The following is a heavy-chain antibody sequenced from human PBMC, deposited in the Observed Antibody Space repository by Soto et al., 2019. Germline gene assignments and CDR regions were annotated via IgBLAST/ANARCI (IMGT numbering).Heavy chain of an antibody. D-gene: IGHD2-2*02. V-gene: IGHV1-69*06. CDR3: ARRYCSSVACYSLYGFDM. Sequence: QAQLVQSGAEVKKPGSSVKVSCQASGGTFSTYGIHWVRQAPGQGLEWMGGIIPLFGTANYAQRFQDRVTITADKSTCTAYMNLSSLRSEDTAVYYCARRYCSSVACYSLYGFDMWGQGTMVAVSS. J-gene: IGHJ3*02. CDR1: GGTFSTYG. CDR2: IIPLFGTA.